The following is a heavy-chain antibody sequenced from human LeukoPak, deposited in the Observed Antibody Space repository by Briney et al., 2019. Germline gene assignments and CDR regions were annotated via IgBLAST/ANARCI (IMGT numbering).Heavy chain of an antibody. V-gene: IGHV4-39*01. J-gene: IGHJ4*02. CDR3: ARGEWLYDY. D-gene: IGHD3-3*01. Sequence: SETLSLTCTVSGGSISSTTHYWSWIRQPPGKGLEWIGSMHYSGSTYYNPSLKSRVTISVDTSKNQFSLKLTSVTAADTAVYYCARGEWLYDYWGQGTLVTVSS. CDR1: GGSISSTTHY. CDR2: MHYSGST.